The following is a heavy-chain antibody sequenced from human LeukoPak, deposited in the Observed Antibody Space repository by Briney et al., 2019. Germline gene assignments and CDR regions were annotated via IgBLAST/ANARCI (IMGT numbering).Heavy chain of an antibody. D-gene: IGHD3/OR15-3a*01. CDR2: IYSGGST. Sequence: PGGSLRLSCAASGLTVSSNYMSWVRQAPGKGLEWVSVIYSGGSTYYADSVKGRFTISRDNSKNTLYLQMNSLRAEDTAVYYCARISMISNYYYYYMDVWGKGTTVTVSS. J-gene: IGHJ6*03. CDR1: GLTVSSNY. V-gene: IGHV3-53*01. CDR3: ARISMISNYYYYYMDV.